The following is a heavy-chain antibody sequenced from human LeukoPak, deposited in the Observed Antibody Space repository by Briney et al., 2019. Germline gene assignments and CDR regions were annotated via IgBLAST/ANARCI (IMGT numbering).Heavy chain of an antibody. CDR2: ISGSGGVI. Sequence: GGSLRLSCATSGFTFSHQYMTWIRQAPGKGLEWLSYISGSGGVIVYADSVKGRFAISRDNAKNSLYLQMDSLRVEDTAVYYCTRDPRLSDYWGQGTLVTVSS. CDR3: TRDPRLSDY. V-gene: IGHV3-11*01. J-gene: IGHJ4*02. CDR1: GFTFSHQY. D-gene: IGHD6-25*01.